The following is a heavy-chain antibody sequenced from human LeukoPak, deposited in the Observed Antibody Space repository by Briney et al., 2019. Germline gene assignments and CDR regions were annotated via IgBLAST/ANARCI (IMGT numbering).Heavy chain of an antibody. D-gene: IGHD3-22*01. CDR2: ISGSGGSA. J-gene: IGHJ4*02. CDR1: GFAFSSYA. CDR3: AKGLNYESSAAFDY. V-gene: IGHV3-23*01. Sequence: GGSLRLSCTASGFAFSSYAMTWVRQAPGKGLEWVSGISGSGGSAYYADSVKGRFTISRDNSRNTLYLQMNSLRAADTAVYYCAKGLNYESSAAFDYWGQGTLVTVSS.